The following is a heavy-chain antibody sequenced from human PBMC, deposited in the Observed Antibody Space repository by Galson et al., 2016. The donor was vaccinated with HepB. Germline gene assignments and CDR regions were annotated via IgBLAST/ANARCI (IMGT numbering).Heavy chain of an antibody. CDR3: GKMGRLIGYSIDY. CDR2: IYNSGTT. CDR1: GGSVSNFY. D-gene: IGHD3-9*01. V-gene: IGHV4-59*02. J-gene: IGHJ4*02. Sequence: SETLSLTCTVSGGSVSNFYWSWIRQSPEKGLEWIGHIYNSGTTNYNPSLKSRVTISVDTSTNQLSLKLTSVSAADTAVYFCGKMGRLIGYSIDYWGQGTLATVSS.